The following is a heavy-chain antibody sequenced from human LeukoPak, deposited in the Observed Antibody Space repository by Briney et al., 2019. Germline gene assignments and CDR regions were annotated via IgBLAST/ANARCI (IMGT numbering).Heavy chain of an antibody. CDR3: ARSIVGATRVPNY. D-gene: IGHD1-26*01. CDR1: GFAFTAYY. Sequence: ASVKVSCKTSGFAFTAYYMHWVRQAPGQGLEWMGWINPNSGGTNYAQKFQGRVTMTRDTSISTAYMELSRLRSDDTAVYYCARSIVGATRVPNYWGQGTLVTVSS. J-gene: IGHJ4*02. V-gene: IGHV1-2*02. CDR2: INPNSGGT.